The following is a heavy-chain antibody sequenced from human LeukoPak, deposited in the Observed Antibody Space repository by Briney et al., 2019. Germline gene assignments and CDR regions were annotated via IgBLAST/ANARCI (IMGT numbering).Heavy chain of an antibody. CDR3: ANHDYGDYYYFDY. CDR2: ISGSGGST. V-gene: IGHV3-23*01. D-gene: IGHD4-17*01. J-gene: IGHJ4*02. CDR1: GFTFSSYA. Sequence: GGSLRLSCAASGFTFSSYAMSWVRQAPGKGLEWVSAISGSGGSTYYADSVKGRFTISRDNFKNTLYLQMNSLRAEDTAVYYCANHDYGDYYYFDYWGQGTLVTVSS.